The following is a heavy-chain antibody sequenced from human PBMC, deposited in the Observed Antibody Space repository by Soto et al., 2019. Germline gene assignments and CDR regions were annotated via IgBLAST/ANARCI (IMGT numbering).Heavy chain of an antibody. CDR3: ARGRTGTTYYFDY. V-gene: IGHV1-2*04. CDR2: INPNSGGT. CDR1: GYTFTGYY. J-gene: IGHJ4*02. Sequence: ASVKVSCKASGYTFTGYYMHWVRQAPGQGLEWMGWINPNSGGTNYAQKFQGWVTMTRDTSISTAYMELSRLRSDDTDLYYCARGRTGTTYYFDYWGQGTLVTVSS. D-gene: IGHD1-7*01.